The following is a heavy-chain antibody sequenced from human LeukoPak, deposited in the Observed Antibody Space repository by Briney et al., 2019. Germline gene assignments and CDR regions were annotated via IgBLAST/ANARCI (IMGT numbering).Heavy chain of an antibody. CDR2: ISWNSGSI. J-gene: IGHJ4*02. V-gene: IGHV3-9*01. D-gene: IGHD7-27*01. CDR1: GFTFDDYA. Sequence: GGSLRLSRAASGFTFDDYAMHWVRQAPGKGLEWVSGISWNSGSIGYADSVKGRFTISRDNAKNSLYLQMSSLRAEDTALYYCAKDIDLGYWGQGTLVTVSS. CDR3: AKDIDLGY.